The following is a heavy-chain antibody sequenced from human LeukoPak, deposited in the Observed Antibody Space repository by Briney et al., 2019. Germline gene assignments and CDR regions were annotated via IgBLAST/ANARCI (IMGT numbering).Heavy chain of an antibody. CDR1: GFTFSTYE. CDR2: IISGGTTQ. V-gene: IGHV3-48*03. J-gene: IGHJ4*02. D-gene: IGHD2-8*01. Sequence: TGGSLRLSCSASGFTFSTYEMNWVRQTPGKGLEWVAHIISGGTTQYYADSVKGRFTISRDNAKNSLYLQMNSLRAEDTAVYYCARDPGRNGHFDYWGQGTLVTVSS. CDR3: ARDPGRNGHFDY.